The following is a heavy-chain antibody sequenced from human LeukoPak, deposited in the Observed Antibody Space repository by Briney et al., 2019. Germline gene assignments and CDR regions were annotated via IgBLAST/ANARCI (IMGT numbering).Heavy chain of an antibody. CDR1: GFTFSSYA. CDR2: ISGSGGST. V-gene: IGHV3-23*01. Sequence: GGSLRLSCAASGFTFSSYAMSWVRQAPGKGLEWVSAISGSGGSTYYADSVKGRFTISRDNSNNTLYLQMNSLRAEDTAVYYCARDQVTTYYYYGMDVWGQGTTVTVSS. D-gene: IGHD4-17*01. CDR3: ARDQVTTYYYYGMDV. J-gene: IGHJ6*02.